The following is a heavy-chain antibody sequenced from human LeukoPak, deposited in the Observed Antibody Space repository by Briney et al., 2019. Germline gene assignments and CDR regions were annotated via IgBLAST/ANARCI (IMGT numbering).Heavy chain of an antibody. CDR1: GFTFSSYE. J-gene: IGHJ4*02. Sequence: GGSLRLSCSASGFTFSSYEMNWVRQAPGKGLEWVSSISSGAATIYYTDSVQGRFTISRDNAKNSLFLQMNSLKASDTAMYYCARRGPGSSWSDNHFDYWGQGTLVTVSS. D-gene: IGHD6-13*01. CDR3: ARRGPGSSWSDNHFDY. CDR2: ISSGAATI. V-gene: IGHV3-48*03.